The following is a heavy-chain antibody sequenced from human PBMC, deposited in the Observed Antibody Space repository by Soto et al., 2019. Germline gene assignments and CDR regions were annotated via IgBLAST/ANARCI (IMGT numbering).Heavy chain of an antibody. Sequence: ASVKVSCKASGYTFTSYAMHWVRQAPGQRLGWSGWINAGNGNTKYSQKFQGRVTITRDTSASTAYMELSSLRSEDKAVYYCARTGYSGGWFHPRPTYYYYSGMDVWGQGTTVTVSS. D-gene: IGHD6-19*01. CDR1: GYTFTSYA. J-gene: IGHJ6*02. CDR3: ARTGYSGGWFHPRPTYYYYSGMDV. CDR2: INAGNGNT. V-gene: IGHV1-3*01.